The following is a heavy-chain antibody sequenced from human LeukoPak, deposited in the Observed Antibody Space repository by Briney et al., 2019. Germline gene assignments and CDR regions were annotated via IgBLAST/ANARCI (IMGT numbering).Heavy chain of an antibody. CDR3: AREIYGDWGTDY. Sequence: ASVKVSCKTSGYTFTSCGISWVRQAPGQGLEWMGWISAYNDNTNYAQKLQGRVTMTTDTSTSTAYMELRSLRSDDTAVYYCAREIYGDWGTDYWGQGTLVTVSS. V-gene: IGHV1-18*01. CDR1: GYTFTSCG. CDR2: ISAYNDNT. D-gene: IGHD4-17*01. J-gene: IGHJ4*02.